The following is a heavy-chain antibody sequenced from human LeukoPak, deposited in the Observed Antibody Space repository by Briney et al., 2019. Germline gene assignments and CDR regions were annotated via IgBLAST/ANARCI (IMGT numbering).Heavy chain of an antibody. D-gene: IGHD6-13*01. Sequence: PSETLSLTCTVSGGSISSSSYYWGWIRQPPGKGLEWIGSIYYSGSTYYNPSLKSRVTISVDTSKNQFSLKLSSVTAADTAVYYCARGGIAAANFDPWGQGTLVTVSS. CDR3: ARGGIAAANFDP. CDR1: GGSISSSSYY. CDR2: IYYSGST. J-gene: IGHJ5*02. V-gene: IGHV4-39*07.